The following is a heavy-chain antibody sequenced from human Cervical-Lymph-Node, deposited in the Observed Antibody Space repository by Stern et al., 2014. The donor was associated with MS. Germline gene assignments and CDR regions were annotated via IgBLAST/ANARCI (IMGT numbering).Heavy chain of an antibody. CDR1: GGTFSSSG. CDR2: TIPILSIT. J-gene: IGHJ5*02. CDR3: ATLGVTTGDFDP. D-gene: IGHD4-17*01. Sequence: VQLVEYGSEVKKPGSSVRVSCKASGGTFSSSGISWVRQAPGQGLEWMGRTIPILSITNYAQNFQGRVTITADKSTSTAYMELSSLRSEDTAVYYCATLGVTTGDFDPWGQGTLVTVSS. V-gene: IGHV1-69*09.